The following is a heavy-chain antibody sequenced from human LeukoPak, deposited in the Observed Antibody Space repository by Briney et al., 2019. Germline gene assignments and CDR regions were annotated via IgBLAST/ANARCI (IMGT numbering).Heavy chain of an antibody. CDR1: GFSFSTSW. CDR2: INQGGSVR. Sequence: PGGSLRLSCGASGFSFSTSWVTWVRQPPGKGLEWVASINQGGSVRHYVDSVKGRFTISRDNSKNSLSLQMSSLRAEDTAVYYCAKLLGDVTTFDYWGQGAQVTVSS. CDR3: AKLLGDVTTFDY. V-gene: IGHV3-7*01. J-gene: IGHJ4*02. D-gene: IGHD4-17*01.